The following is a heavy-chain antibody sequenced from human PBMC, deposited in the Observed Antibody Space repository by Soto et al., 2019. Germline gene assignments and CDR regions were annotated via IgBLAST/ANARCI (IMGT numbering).Heavy chain of an antibody. CDR3: ASEYCGGDCYSAARYGMDV. CDR2: INAGNGNT. D-gene: IGHD2-21*02. CDR1: GYTFTSYA. V-gene: IGHV1-3*01. Sequence: QVQLVQAGAEVKKPGASVKVSCKASGYTFTSYAMHWVRQAPGQRLDWMGWINAGNGNTKYSQKFQGRVTITSDTSASSAYMELSSLRSEDTAVYYCASEYCGGDCYSAARYGMDVWGQGTTVTVSS. J-gene: IGHJ6*02.